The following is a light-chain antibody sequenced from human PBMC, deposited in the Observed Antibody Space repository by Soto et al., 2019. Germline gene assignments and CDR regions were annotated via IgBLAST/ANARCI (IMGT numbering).Light chain of an antibody. CDR2: SNN. CDR3: AAWDDSLNGYV. CDR1: SSNIGSNT. J-gene: IGLJ1*01. Sequence: QSVLTQPPSASGTPGQRVTISCSGSSSNIGSNTVNWYQQLPGTAPKLLIYSNNQRPSGVPDRFSGSKSGTSASLSISGFQSEDEADYSCAAWDDSLNGYVFGTGTKVPVL. V-gene: IGLV1-44*01.